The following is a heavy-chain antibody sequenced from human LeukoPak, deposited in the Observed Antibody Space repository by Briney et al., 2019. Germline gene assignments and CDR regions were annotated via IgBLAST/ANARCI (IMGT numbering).Heavy chain of an antibody. CDR3: ARGIYCSGGSCNLFDY. V-gene: IGHV1-69*05. D-gene: IGHD2-15*01. Sequence: SVNVSCKASGGTFSSYAISWVRQAPGQGLEWMGGIIPIFGTANYAQKFQGRVTITTDESTSTAYMELSSLRSEDTAVYYCARGIYCSGGSCNLFDYWGQGTLVTVSS. J-gene: IGHJ4*02. CDR2: IIPIFGTA. CDR1: GGTFSSYA.